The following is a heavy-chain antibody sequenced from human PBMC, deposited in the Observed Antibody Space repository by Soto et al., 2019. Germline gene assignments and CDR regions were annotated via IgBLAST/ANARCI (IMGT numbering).Heavy chain of an antibody. Sequence: ASVKVSCKVSGYTLTELSMHWVRQAPGKGLEWMGGFDPEDGETIYAQKFQGRVTMTEDTSTSTAYMELRSLRSDDTAVYYCARVPPKDIVVVGINAYWGHGTLATVSS. V-gene: IGHV1-24*01. CDR1: GYTLTELS. D-gene: IGHD2-2*01. J-gene: IGHJ4*01. CDR3: ARVPPKDIVVVGINAY. CDR2: FDPEDGET.